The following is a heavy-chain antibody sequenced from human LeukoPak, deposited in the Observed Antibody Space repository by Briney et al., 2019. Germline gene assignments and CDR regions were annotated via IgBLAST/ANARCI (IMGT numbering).Heavy chain of an antibody. Sequence: PGRSLRLSCAASGFTFSSYAMHWVRQAPGKGLEWVAVISYDGSNKYHADSVKGRFTISRENAKISLYLQMNSLRAGDTAVYYCARSAALQTYGMDVWGQGTTVTVSS. CDR2: ISYDGSNK. CDR3: ARSAALQTYGMDV. CDR1: GFTFSSYA. V-gene: IGHV3-30*14. D-gene: IGHD2-2*01. J-gene: IGHJ6*02.